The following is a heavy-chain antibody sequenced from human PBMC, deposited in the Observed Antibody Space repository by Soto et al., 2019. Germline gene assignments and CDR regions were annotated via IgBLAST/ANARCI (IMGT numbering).Heavy chain of an antibody. CDR1: GFNFNNYE. CDR3: AKGAIYYYDSSGLDY. Sequence: EVQLVESGGDLVQPGGSLRLSCAASGFNFNNYEMNWVRQAPGKGLEWVSYISSSGETIFYADSVKGRFTISRDNDQDSANLQLDSLRVEDTAVYYCAKGAIYYYDSSGLDYWAQGTLVPVSP. J-gene: IGHJ4*02. V-gene: IGHV3-48*03. D-gene: IGHD3-22*01. CDR2: ISSSGETI.